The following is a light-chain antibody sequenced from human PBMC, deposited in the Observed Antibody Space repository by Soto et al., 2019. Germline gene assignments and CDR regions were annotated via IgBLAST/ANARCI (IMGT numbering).Light chain of an antibody. V-gene: IGKV2-28*01. J-gene: IGKJ1*01. CDR2: LTS. Sequence: EIVMTQSPLSLSVTPGEPASISCRSSQSLVSSSYYYLDWYVQKPGQSPHLLIYLTSRRASGVPVRFSGSGTGTNFTLEISRVEAEDVGVYYCMQALEVQWTFDQGTKVEIK. CDR1: QSLVSSSYYY. CDR3: MQALEVQWT.